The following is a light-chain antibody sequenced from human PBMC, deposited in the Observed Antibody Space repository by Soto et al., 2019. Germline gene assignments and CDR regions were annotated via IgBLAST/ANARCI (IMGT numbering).Light chain of an antibody. CDR1: QCIRID. CDR2: AAS. CDR3: LQHNSYPRT. V-gene: IGKV1-17*01. J-gene: IGKJ2*01. Sequence: DIQMTQSQSSLSASVGDRVTITCRARQCIRIDLGWYQQKPGKAPKCLIYAASSLQSGVPSRFSGSGSGTEFTLTISSLQPEDFATYSCLQHNSYPRTFGQGTKLEIK.